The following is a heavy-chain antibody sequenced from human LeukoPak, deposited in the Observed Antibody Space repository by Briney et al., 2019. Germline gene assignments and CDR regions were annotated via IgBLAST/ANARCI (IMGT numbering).Heavy chain of an antibody. J-gene: IGHJ1*01. CDR3: VREREGSNSEH. V-gene: IGHV3-53*01. Sequence: GGSLRLSCAASEFTFSAYWMHWVRQAPGMGLEWVSTIYSDGNTYYPDSVKGRFTISRDGSKNTLYLQLNSLRTEDTAIYYCVREREGSNSEHWGQGTLVTVSS. CDR1: EFTFSAYW. D-gene: IGHD1-26*01. CDR2: IYSDGNT.